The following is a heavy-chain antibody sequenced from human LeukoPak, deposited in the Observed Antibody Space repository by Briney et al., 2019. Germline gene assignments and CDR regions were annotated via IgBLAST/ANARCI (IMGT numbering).Heavy chain of an antibody. V-gene: IGHV4-34*01. CDR2: INHSGST. J-gene: IGHJ4*02. Sequence: SETLSLTCAVYGGSFSSYYWSWIRQPPGKGLEWIGEINHSGSTNYNPSLRSRVTISVDTSKNQFSLKLSSVTAADTAVYYCARGNLYYYDSSGYYFKIDYWGQGTLVTVSS. D-gene: IGHD3-22*01. CDR3: ARGNLYYYDSSGYYFKIDY. CDR1: GGSFSSYY.